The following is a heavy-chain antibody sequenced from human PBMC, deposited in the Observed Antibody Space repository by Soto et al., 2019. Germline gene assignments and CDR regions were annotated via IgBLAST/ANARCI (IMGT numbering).Heavy chain of an antibody. CDR2: IYYSGST. J-gene: IGHJ3*02. Sequence: SSETLSLTCAVSGGSIGRSYWSWIRQPPGKGLQWIGYIYYSGSTYYHPSLKSRVTMSVDTSNIQFSLRLKSVTAADTAVYYCARGPYDAFDIWGQGTMVTVSS. CDR1: GGSIGRSY. V-gene: IGHV4-59*01. CDR3: ARGPYDAFDI.